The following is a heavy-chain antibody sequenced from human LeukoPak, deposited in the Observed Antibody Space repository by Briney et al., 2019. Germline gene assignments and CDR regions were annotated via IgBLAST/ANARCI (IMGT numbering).Heavy chain of an antibody. Sequence: PGGSLRLSCAASGFTVSSNYMSWVRQAPGKGLEWVSVIYSGGSTYYADSVKGRFTISRDNSKNTLYLQMNSLRAEDTAVYYCARREYQLLGGAFDIWGQGTMVTVSS. CDR3: ARREYQLLGGAFDI. J-gene: IGHJ3*02. V-gene: IGHV3-53*05. D-gene: IGHD2-2*01. CDR1: GFTVSSNY. CDR2: IYSGGST.